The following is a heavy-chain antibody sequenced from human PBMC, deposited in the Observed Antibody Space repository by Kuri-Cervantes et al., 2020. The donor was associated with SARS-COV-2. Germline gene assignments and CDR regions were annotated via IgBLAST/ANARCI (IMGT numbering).Heavy chain of an antibody. CDR3: AREHSDWAYGMDA. CDR2: IDSSSRYI. CDR1: GLTLNSYS. Sequence: GESLKISCAASGLTLNSYSVNWVRQAPGKGLEWVSSIDSSSRYIYYGESVKGRFTTSRDNARNSLYLQMNSLRAEDTAVYYCAREHSDWAYGMDAWGQGTTVTVSS. D-gene: IGHD3-9*01. V-gene: IGHV3-21*01. J-gene: IGHJ6*02.